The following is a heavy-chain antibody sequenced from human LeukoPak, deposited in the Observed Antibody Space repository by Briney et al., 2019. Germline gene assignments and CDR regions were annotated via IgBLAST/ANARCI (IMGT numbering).Heavy chain of an antibody. CDR2: IYPDNSDT. CDR3: ARQVGYYDILTGYSLLDY. J-gene: IGHJ4*02. D-gene: IGHD3-9*01. Sequence: GESLKISCKGSGYSFSSYWIGWVRQMPGKGLEWMGIIYPDNSDTRCSPSFQGQVTISADKSISTAYLQWSSLKASDTAMYYCARQVGYYDILTGYSLLDYWGQGTLVTVSS. V-gene: IGHV5-51*01. CDR1: GYSFSSYW.